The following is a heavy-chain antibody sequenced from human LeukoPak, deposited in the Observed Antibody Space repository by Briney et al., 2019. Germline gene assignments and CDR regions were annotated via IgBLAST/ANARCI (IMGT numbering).Heavy chain of an antibody. D-gene: IGHD2-21*01. CDR1: AYRFANYW. J-gene: IGHJ4*02. CDR3: ARLARIYPGSPFDY. V-gene: IGHV5-51*01. Sequence: GESLKISCKGSAYRFANYWIGWVRQMPGKVLEWMGIIYPGDSDTRYSPSFEGQVTISADKSISTAYLQWSSLKASDSALYYCARLARIYPGSPFDYWGQGTLVTVSS. CDR2: IYPGDSDT.